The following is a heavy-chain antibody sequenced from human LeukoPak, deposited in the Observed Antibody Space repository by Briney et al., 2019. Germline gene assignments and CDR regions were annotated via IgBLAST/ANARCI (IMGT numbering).Heavy chain of an antibody. CDR3: ARASSIAARLPRPNWFDP. J-gene: IGHJ5*02. V-gene: IGHV4-39*07. Sequence: SETLSFTCTVSGGSISSSSYYWGWIRQPPGKGLEWIGSIYYSGSTYYNPSLKSRVTISVDTSKNQFSLKLSSVTAADTAVYYCARASSIAARLPRPNWFDPWGQGTLVTVSS. CDR2: IYYSGST. D-gene: IGHD6-6*01. CDR1: GGSISSSSYY.